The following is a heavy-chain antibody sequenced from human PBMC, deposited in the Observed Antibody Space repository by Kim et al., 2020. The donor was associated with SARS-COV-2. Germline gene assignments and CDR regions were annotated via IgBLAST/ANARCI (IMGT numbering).Heavy chain of an antibody. J-gene: IGHJ6*02. D-gene: IGHD3-3*01. Sequence: SETLSLTCAVYGGSFSGYYWSWIRQPPGKGLEWIGEINHSGSTNYNPSLKSRVTISVDTSKNQFSLKLSSVTAADTAVYYCARGPRKLRFLEWLDHYGMDVWGQGTTVTVSS. CDR2: INHSGST. CDR1: GGSFSGYY. V-gene: IGHV4-34*01. CDR3: ARGPRKLRFLEWLDHYGMDV.